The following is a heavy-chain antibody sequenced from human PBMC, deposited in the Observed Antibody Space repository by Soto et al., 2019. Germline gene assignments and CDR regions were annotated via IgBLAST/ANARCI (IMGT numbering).Heavy chain of an antibody. CDR3: ARAGYYGSGSYYNVRPPPHDY. CDR2: ISYDGSNK. J-gene: IGHJ4*02. CDR1: GFTFSSCA. D-gene: IGHD3-10*01. Sequence: GGSLRLSCAASGFTFSSCAMHWVRQAPGKGLEWVAVISYDGSNKYYADSVKGRFTISRDNSKNTLYLQMNSLRAEDTAVYYCARAGYYGSGSYYNVRPPPHDYWGQGTLVTVSS. V-gene: IGHV3-30-3*01.